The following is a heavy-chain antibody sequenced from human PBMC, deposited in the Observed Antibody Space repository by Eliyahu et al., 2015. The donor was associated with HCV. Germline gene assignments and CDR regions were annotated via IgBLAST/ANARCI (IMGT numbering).Heavy chain of an antibody. CDR3: ARLQRGPWHFDL. Sequence: EVQLVESGGGLVQPGGSLRLSXAASGFXFTSYWLSWVRQAPGKGLEWVANINQDGSEKYYVDSVKGRFTISRDNAKNSLYVQMNSLRAEDTAVYYCARLQRGPWHFDLWGRGTLVTVSS. CDR2: INQDGSEK. J-gene: IGHJ2*01. D-gene: IGHD1-1*01. CDR1: GFXFTSYW. V-gene: IGHV3-7*01.